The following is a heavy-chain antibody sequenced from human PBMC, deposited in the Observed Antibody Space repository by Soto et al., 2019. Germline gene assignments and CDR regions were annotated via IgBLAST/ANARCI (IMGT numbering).Heavy chain of an antibody. V-gene: IGHV3-64D*06. CDR2: ISFNGGDT. D-gene: IGHD4-4*01. CDR3: VKDGAVTFSGWFFDY. J-gene: IGHJ4*02. CDR1: GFPFSRFA. Sequence: GSLRLSCSASGFPFSRFAIHWVRQAPGKGLVYVSGISFNGGDTYHADSVKGRFSISRDNSKNTVYLQMSSLRAEDTAVYYCVKDGAVTFSGWFFDYWGQGTPVTVSS.